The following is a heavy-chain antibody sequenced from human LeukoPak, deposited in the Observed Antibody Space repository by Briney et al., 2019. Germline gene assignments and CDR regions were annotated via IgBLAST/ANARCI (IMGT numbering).Heavy chain of an antibody. CDR1: GGSFSGYY. D-gene: IGHD6-13*01. J-gene: IGHJ4*02. V-gene: IGHV4-34*01. CDR2: INHSGST. Sequence: SETLSLTCAVYGGSFSGYYWSWIRQPPGKGLEWIGEINHSGSTNYNPSLKSRVTISVDTSKNQFSLKLSSVTAADTAVYYCARVPSSSWFGRLYYFDYWGQGTLVTVSS. CDR3: ARVPSSSWFGRLYYFDY.